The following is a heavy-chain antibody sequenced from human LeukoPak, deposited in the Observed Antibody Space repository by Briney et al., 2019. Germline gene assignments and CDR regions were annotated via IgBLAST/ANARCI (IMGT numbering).Heavy chain of an antibody. CDR1: GGSIGSGDYY. D-gene: IGHD2-2*01. J-gene: IGHJ4*02. V-gene: IGHV4-30-4*01. CDR2: IYYSGST. Sequence: SETLSLTCTVSGGSIGSGDYYWSWIRQPPGKGLEWIGYIYYSGSTYYNPSLKSRVTISVDTSKNQFSLKLSSVTAADTAVYYCARGEGGYCSSTSCYGLSFDYWGQGTLVTVSS. CDR3: ARGEGGYCSSTSCYGLSFDY.